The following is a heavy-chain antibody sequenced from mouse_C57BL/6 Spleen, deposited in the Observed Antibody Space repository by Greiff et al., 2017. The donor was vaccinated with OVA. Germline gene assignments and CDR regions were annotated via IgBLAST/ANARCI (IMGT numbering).Heavy chain of an antibody. Sequence: QVQLQQSGPELVKPGASVKISCKASGYAFSSSWMNWVKQRPGTGLEWIGRIYPGDGDTNYNGKFKGKATLTADKSSSTAYMQLSSLTSEDSAVYFCARNVYYSNEEYYFDYWGQGTTLTVSS. V-gene: IGHV1-82*01. D-gene: IGHD2-5*01. CDR1: GYAFSSSW. CDR2: IYPGDGDT. J-gene: IGHJ2*01. CDR3: ARNVYYSNEEYYFDY.